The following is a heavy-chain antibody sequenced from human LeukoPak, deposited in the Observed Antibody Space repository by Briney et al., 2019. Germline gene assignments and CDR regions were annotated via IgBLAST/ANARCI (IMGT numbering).Heavy chain of an antibody. CDR3: ARDPMDTAMATS. D-gene: IGHD5-18*01. V-gene: IGHV4-59*01. CDR2: IYYRGST. J-gene: IGHJ5*02. Sequence: SETLSLTCTVSGGSISSYYWSWIRQPPGKGLEWIGYIYYRGSTNYNPSLKGRVTISVDTSKNQFSLKLSSVTAADTAVYYCARDPMDTAMATSWGQGTLVTVSS. CDR1: GGSISSYY.